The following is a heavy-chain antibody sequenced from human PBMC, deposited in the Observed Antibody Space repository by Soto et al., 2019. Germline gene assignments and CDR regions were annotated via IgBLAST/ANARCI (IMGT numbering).Heavy chain of an antibody. CDR3: ARTRSFTLGFYYDGMDV. CDR1: GYSFASYW. Sequence: GESLKISCHGSGYSFASYWIGWVRQVPWKALEWMGIIYPGDSDTRYSPSFQGQVTISADKSLRTAYLQWTSLKASDTALYYCARTRSFTLGFYYDGMDVWGQGTTVTVSS. CDR2: IYPGDSDT. D-gene: IGHD6-6*01. V-gene: IGHV5-51*01. J-gene: IGHJ6*02.